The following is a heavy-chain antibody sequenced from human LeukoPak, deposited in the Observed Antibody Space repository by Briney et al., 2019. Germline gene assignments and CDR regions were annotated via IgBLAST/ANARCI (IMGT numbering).Heavy chain of an antibody. CDR1: GFSFSSYD. D-gene: IGHD1-14*01. J-gene: IGHJ4*02. CDR2: IWLDGSAE. V-gene: IGHV3-33*01. Sequence: TGGFLRLSCAASGFSFSSYDMHWVRQAPGKGLEWVAIIWLDGSAEYYGDSVKGRFTVSRDNSKNTLYLQMDSLRVEDTAVYYCARDLNREDFDYWGQGTLVAVSS. CDR3: ARDLNREDFDY.